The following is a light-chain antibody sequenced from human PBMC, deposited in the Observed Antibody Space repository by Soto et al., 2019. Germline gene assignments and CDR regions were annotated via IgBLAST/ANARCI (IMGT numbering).Light chain of an antibody. J-gene: IGKJ5*01. CDR2: DAS. V-gene: IGKV3-11*01. CDR1: QSVSSY. Sequence: EIVLTQSPATLSLSPGERATLSCRASQSVSSYLAWYQQEPGQAPRLLIYDASNRATGIPARFSGSASGTDFTLTISRLDPEDFAVYYCQQRSNWITFGQGTRLEIK. CDR3: QQRSNWIT.